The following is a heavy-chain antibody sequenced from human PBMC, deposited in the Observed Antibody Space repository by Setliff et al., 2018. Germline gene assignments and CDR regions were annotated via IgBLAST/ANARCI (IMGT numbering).Heavy chain of an antibody. D-gene: IGHD3-10*01. CDR1: GGSISSDTYC. Sequence: SETLSLTCTVSGGSISSDTYCWGWIRQPPGKGLEWIGSIFHSGSTYYSPSLKSRVTISVDTSKNQFSLKLTSVTAADTAVYYCARLSYYGSGSYYDFDSWGQGTLVTVSS. V-gene: IGHV4-39*01. J-gene: IGHJ4*02. CDR2: IFHSGST. CDR3: ARLSYYGSGSYYDFDS.